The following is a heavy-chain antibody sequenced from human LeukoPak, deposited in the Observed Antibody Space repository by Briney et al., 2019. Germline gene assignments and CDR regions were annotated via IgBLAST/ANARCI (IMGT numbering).Heavy chain of an antibody. CDR2: ITPIFGAA. CDR1: GGTFSSYP. J-gene: IGHJ4*02. V-gene: IGHV1-69*13. CDR3: ARNSRVASTSGPNY. D-gene: IGHD4-23*01. Sequence: ASVKVSCKASGGTFSSYPFTWVRQAPGQGLEWMGEITPIFGAANYAQTFQGRVTITADESTSTVFMELSSLRSDDTAFYYCARNSRVASTSGPNYWGQGTLVTVSS.